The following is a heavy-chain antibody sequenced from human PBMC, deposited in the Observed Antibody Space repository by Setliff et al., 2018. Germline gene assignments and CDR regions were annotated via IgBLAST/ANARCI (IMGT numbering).Heavy chain of an antibody. D-gene: IGHD5-18*01. CDR2: INPSGGST. CDR1: GYTFTSYY. V-gene: IGHV1-46*01. J-gene: IGHJ4*02. Sequence: ASVKVSCKASGYTFTSYYMHWVRQAPGQGLEWMGIINPSGGSTSYAQKFQGRVTMTRDTSTDTAYMELSSLRSEDTAVYYCATVSPGGYSYGLDYWGQGTLVTVSS. CDR3: ATVSPGGYSYGLDY.